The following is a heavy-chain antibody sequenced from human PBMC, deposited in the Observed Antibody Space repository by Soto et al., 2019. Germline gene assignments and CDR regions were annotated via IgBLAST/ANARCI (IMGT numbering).Heavy chain of an antibody. CDR3: ARDRAPYLDIHGCNL. D-gene: IGHD3-10*01. CDR2: IKHDGSER. Sequence: EVQLVESGGGLVQPGGSLTLSCAASEFTFSSYYMSWVRQAPGKGLEWVANIKHDGSERDYLDSVKGRFTISRDNAKNSLYLQMNNMRADDTAVYFCARDRAPYLDIHGCNLWGQGTLVTVSS. CDR1: EFTFSSYY. J-gene: IGHJ4*02. V-gene: IGHV3-7*05.